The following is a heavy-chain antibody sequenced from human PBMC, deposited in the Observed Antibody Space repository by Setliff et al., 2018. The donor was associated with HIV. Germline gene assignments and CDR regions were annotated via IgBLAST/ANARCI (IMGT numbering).Heavy chain of an antibody. CDR2: ISPYNGNT. J-gene: IGHJ6*03. CDR3: ARARGAIDLYYYMGV. CDR1: GYSFTSWG. V-gene: IGHV1-18*01. Sequence: ASVKVSCKASGYSFTSWGISWVRQAPGQRLEWMGWISPYNGNTKYIESLQGRVSMTTDTSTSTAYMEVRSLRSDDTAIYYCARARGAIDLYYYMGVWGKGTTVTVSS. D-gene: IGHD3-9*01.